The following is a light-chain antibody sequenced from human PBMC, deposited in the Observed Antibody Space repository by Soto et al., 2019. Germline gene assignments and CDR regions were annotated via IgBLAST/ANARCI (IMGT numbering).Light chain of an antibody. J-gene: IGKJ4*01. CDR3: QQYYSYPLT. Sequence: AVRMTQSPSSLSASTGDRVTSTCRASQGISSYLAWYQQKPGKAPKLLIYAASTLQSGVPSRFSGSGSGTDFTLTISCLQSEDFATYCCQQYYSYPLTFGGGTKVDI. CDR2: AAS. CDR1: QGISSY. V-gene: IGKV1-8*01.